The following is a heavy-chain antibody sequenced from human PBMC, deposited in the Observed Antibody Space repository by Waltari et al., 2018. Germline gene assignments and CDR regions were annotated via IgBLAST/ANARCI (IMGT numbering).Heavy chain of an antibody. V-gene: IGHV4-59*01. CDR3: ARGGWHYFDY. CDR2: IYHSGST. J-gene: IGHJ4*02. Sequence: QVQLQESGPGLVKPSETLSFTCTVSGGSISSYYWIWIRQPPGKGLEWIGYIYHSGSTNYNPSLKSRVTISVDTSKNQFSLKLSSVTAADTAVYYCARGGWHYFDYWGQGTLVTVSS. CDR1: GGSISSYY. D-gene: IGHD3-22*01.